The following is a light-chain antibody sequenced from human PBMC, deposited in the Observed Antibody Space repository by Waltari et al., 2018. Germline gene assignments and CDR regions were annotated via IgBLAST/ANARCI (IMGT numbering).Light chain of an antibody. CDR3: CSHTAINTWV. CDR2: GVS. CDR1: SSDIGNYEY. J-gene: IGLJ3*02. V-gene: IGLV2-11*01. Sequence: QSALTQPRSVSGSPGQSVTISCTGTSSDIGNYEYVSWYQQDPGKAPKLIIYGVSWRPSGVPGRFSASMSGNTASLTISGLQPEDEADYYCCSHTAINTWVFGGGTKVTVL.